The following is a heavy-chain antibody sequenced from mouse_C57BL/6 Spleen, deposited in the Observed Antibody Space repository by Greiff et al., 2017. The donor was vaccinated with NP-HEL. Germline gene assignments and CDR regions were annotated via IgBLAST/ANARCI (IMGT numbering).Heavy chain of an antibody. CDR2: IYPGDGDT. CDR3: ARSGYSNYEGYFDV. D-gene: IGHD2-5*01. CDR1: GYAFSSYW. V-gene: IGHV1-80*01. Sequence: VQLQQSGAELVKPGASVKISCKASGYAFSSYWMNWVKQRPGKGLEWIGQIYPGDGDTNYNGKLKGKATLTADKSSSTAYMQLSSLTSEDSAVYFCARSGYSNYEGYFDVWGTGTTVTVSS. J-gene: IGHJ1*03.